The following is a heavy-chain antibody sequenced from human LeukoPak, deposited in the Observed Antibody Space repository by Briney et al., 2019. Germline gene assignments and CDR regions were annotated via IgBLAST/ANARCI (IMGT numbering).Heavy chain of an antibody. CDR3: ARMAAAGTCYFDY. Sequence: SETLSLTCTVSGGSINNYFWSWIRQPPGKGRECIAYIYYSDSTNHNPSLKSRVTISVDTSKNQFSLKLSSVTAADTAVYYCARMAAAGTCYFDYWGQGTLVTVSS. V-gene: IGHV4-59*12. D-gene: IGHD6-13*01. J-gene: IGHJ4*02. CDR2: IYYSDST. CDR1: GGSINNYF.